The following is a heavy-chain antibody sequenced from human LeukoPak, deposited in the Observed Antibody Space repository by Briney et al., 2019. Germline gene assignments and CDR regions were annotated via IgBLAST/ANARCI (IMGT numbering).Heavy chain of an antibody. V-gene: IGHV3-7*01. CDR3: AELGITMIGGV. D-gene: IGHD3-10*02. CDR2: IKQDGSEK. J-gene: IGHJ6*04. CDR1: GFTFDDSV. Sequence: GGSLRLSCAASGFTFDDSVMSWVRQAPGKGLEWVAHIKQDGSEKYFVDSVKGRFTISRDNAKNSLYLQMNSLRAEDTAVYYCAELGITMIGGVWGKGTTVTISS.